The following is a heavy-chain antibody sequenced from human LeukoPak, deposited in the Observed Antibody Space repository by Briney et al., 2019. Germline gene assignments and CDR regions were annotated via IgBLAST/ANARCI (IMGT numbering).Heavy chain of an antibody. CDR3: ARDYSITGTNGAFDI. D-gene: IGHD1-20*01. J-gene: IGHJ3*02. V-gene: IGHV3-7*01. CDR2: IKQDGSEK. CDR1: GFTFGSYW. Sequence: PGGSLRLSCAASGFTFGSYWMSWVRQAPGKGLEWVANIKQDGSEKYYVDSVKGRFTISRDNAKNSLYLQMNSLRAEDTAVYYCARDYSITGTNGAFDIWGQGTMVTVSS.